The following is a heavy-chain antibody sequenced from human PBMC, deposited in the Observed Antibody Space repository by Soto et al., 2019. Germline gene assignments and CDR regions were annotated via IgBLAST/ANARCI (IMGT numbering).Heavy chain of an antibody. V-gene: IGHV3-74*01. CDR2: INGDGSST. D-gene: IGHD4-17*01. CDR3: ERSRVDGDAVP. CDR1: GFVFSNYW. J-gene: IGHJ5*02. Sequence: EMQLVESGGGLVQPGQSLRLSCAASGFVFSNYWMHWVRQTPGKGLVWVSRINGDGSSTSYADSVRGRFTISRDNAKNALYLQRDGLKPEDTALYYCERSRVDGDAVPWGQETLITVFS.